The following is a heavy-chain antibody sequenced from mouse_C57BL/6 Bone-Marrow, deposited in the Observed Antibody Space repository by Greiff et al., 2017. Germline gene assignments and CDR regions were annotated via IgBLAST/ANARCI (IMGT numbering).Heavy chain of an antibody. J-gene: IGHJ3*01. CDR2: IYPGDGDT. CDR1: GYAFSSYW. D-gene: IGHD2-4*01. Sequence: VQLQESGAELVKPGASVKISCKASGYAFSSYWMNWVKQRPGKGLEWIGQIYPGDGDTNYNGKFKGKATLTADKSSSTAYMQLSSLTSEDSAVYFCARAGYEYDKAWFAYWGQGTLVTVSA. V-gene: IGHV1-80*01. CDR3: ARAGYEYDKAWFAY.